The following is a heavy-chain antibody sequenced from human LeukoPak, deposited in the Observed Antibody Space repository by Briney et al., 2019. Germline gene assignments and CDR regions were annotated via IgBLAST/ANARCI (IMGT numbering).Heavy chain of an antibody. CDR3: ARSSGHSYGDFDY. J-gene: IGHJ4*02. CDR1: GVSITSNY. CDR2: THHSGAT. V-gene: IGHV4-59*01. Sequence: ASETLSLTCSVSGVSITSNYWSWIRQPPGKGLEWLGYTHHSGATSYNPSLKSRSTMSLDTSNNQFSLKLSSVTAAETAVYYCARSSGHSYGDFDYWGQGNLVTVSS. D-gene: IGHD5-18*01.